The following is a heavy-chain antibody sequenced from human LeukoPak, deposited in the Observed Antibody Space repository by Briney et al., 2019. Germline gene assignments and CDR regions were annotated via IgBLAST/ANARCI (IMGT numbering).Heavy chain of an antibody. Sequence: GGSLRPSCAASGFTFSSYAMSWVRQAPGKGLEWVSAISGSGGSTYYADSVKGRFTISRDNSKNTLYLQMNSLRAEDTAVYYCAKAGVWFGELYSYFDLWGRGTLVTVSS. CDR1: GFTFSSYA. D-gene: IGHD3-10*01. CDR3: AKAGVWFGELYSYFDL. V-gene: IGHV3-23*01. CDR2: ISGSGGST. J-gene: IGHJ2*01.